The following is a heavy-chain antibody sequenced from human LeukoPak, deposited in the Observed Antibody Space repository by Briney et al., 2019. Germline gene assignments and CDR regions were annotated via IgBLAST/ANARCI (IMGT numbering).Heavy chain of an antibody. CDR1: GFSFSKYW. V-gene: IGHV3-74*01. CDR2: IKEDGTYT. D-gene: IGHD3-22*01. Sequence: GGSLRLSCAASGFSFSKYWMHWVRQTPGEGLVWVARIKEDGTYTSYADSVKGRFTISRDNARNTVYLQLNSLRNEDTALYYCAKEHLKYANDNRGSFDYWGQGTLVTVSS. CDR3: AKEHLKYANDNRGSFDY. J-gene: IGHJ4*02.